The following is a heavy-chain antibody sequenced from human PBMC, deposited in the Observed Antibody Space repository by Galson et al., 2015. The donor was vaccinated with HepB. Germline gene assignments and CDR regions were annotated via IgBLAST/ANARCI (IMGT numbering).Heavy chain of an antibody. Sequence: SVKVSCKASGGTFSSYAISWVRQAPGQGLEWMGGIIPIFGIANYAQKFQGRVTITADKSTSTAYMELSSLRSEDTAVYYCARSLTTVAMVMYYFDYWGQGTLVTVSS. CDR1: GGTFSSYA. J-gene: IGHJ4*02. CDR2: IIPIFGIA. V-gene: IGHV1-69*10. D-gene: IGHD4-23*01. CDR3: ARSLTTVAMVMYYFDY.